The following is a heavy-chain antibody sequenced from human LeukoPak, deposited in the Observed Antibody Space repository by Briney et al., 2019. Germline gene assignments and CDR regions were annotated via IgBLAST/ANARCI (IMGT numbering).Heavy chain of an antibody. CDR1: AFIFSGHW. CDR2: ISYDGSNK. CDR3: AKDLGPGHMVRGLIISYYYYGMDV. D-gene: IGHD3-10*01. Sequence: GGSLRLSCEGSAFIFSGHWMNWVRQTPGKGLEWVAVISYDGSNKYYADSVKGRFTISRDNSKNTLYLQMNSLRAEDTAVYYCAKDLGPGHMVRGLIISYYYYGMDVWGQGTTVTVSS. V-gene: IGHV3-30*18. J-gene: IGHJ6*02.